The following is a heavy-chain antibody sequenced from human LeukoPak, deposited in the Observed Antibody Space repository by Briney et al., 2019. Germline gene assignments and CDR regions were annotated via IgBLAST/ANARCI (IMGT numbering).Heavy chain of an antibody. CDR3: ARQGSVGVPMDY. CDR1: GGSISSYY. Sequence: SETLSLTCTVSGGSISSYYWSWIRQPPGKGLEWIGYIYYSGSTNYNPSLKSRVTISVDTSKNQFSLKLSSVTAADTAVYYCARQGSVGVPMDYWGQGTLVTVSS. V-gene: IGHV4-59*01. J-gene: IGHJ4*02. D-gene: IGHD3-3*01. CDR2: IYYSGST.